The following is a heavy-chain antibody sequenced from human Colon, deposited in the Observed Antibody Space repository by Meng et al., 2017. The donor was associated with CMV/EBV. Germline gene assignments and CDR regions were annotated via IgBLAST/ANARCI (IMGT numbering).Heavy chain of an antibody. V-gene: IGHV7-4-1*02. Sequence: WKVFGYMFTRYNVNWVRQTPGQWLEWMGYINPKTANPTYVQGFTGRFVFSLDTSVSTAYLQISSLEAEDTAVYYCATGSVAADGKGYWGQGTLVTVSS. D-gene: IGHD6-13*01. CDR3: ATGSVAADGKGY. CDR2: INPKTANP. J-gene: IGHJ1*01. CDR1: GYMFTRYN.